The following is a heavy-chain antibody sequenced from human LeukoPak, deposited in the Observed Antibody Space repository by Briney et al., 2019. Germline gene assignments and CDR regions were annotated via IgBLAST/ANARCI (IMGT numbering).Heavy chain of an antibody. CDR3: ARSRIVLADSLDP. CDR2: IFHSGST. CDR1: GGSISSSSYY. Sequence: SETLSLTCTVSGGSISSSSYYWGWIRQPPGKGLEWIGRIFHSGSTNYNPSLNSRVTMSVDTSKNQFSLKLSSVTAADTAVYYCARSRIVLADSLDPWGQGTLVTVSS. V-gene: IGHV4-61*05. J-gene: IGHJ5*02. D-gene: IGHD6-19*01.